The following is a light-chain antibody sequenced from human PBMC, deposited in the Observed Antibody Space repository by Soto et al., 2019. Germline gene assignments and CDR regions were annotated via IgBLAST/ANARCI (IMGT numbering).Light chain of an antibody. Sequence: EIVLTQSPGTLSLSPGERATLSCRASQSVSSSYLAWYQQKPGQAPRLLIYGASSRATGIPDRFSGSGSGTDFTLTISRLEPEDFAVYYCQQYGSAPPVYTWGQGTKLEIK. V-gene: IGKV3-20*01. J-gene: IGKJ2*01. CDR3: QQYGSAPPVYT. CDR2: GAS. CDR1: QSVSSSY.